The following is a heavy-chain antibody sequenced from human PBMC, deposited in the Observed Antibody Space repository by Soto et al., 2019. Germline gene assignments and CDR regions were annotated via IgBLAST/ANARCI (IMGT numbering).Heavy chain of an antibody. J-gene: IGHJ5*02. V-gene: IGHV1-18*01. CDR2: ISAYNGNT. CDR3: ARDLNTAWYNWNDGAPSPNWFDP. D-gene: IGHD1-20*01. CDR1: GYTFTSYG. Sequence: ASVKVSCKASGYTFTSYGISWVRQAPGQGLEWMGWISAYNGNTNYAQKFQGRVTMTTDTSTSTAYMELRSLRSDDTAVYYCARDLNTAWYNWNDGAPSPNWFDPWGQGTLVTVSS.